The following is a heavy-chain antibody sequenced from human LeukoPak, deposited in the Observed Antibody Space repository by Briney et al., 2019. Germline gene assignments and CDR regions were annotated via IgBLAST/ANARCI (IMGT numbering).Heavy chain of an antibody. CDR3: SYTLDY. Sequence: GGSLRLSCAASGFTFSSSWMDWVRQAPGKGLEWVANVRQDGSEKYYVDSVKDRFTISRDNAKNSLYLQMNSLRAEDTAVYYCSYTLDYWGQGTLVTVSS. D-gene: IGHD2-15*01. CDR1: GFTFSSSW. J-gene: IGHJ4*02. V-gene: IGHV3-7*01. CDR2: VRQDGSEK.